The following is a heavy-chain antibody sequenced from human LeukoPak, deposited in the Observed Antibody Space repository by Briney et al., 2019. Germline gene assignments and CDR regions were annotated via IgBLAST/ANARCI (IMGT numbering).Heavy chain of an antibody. CDR1: GCTFTGYY. D-gene: IGHD3-22*01. J-gene: IGHJ4*02. Sequence: ASVKVSCKASGCTFTGYYMHWVRQAPGQGLEWMGWINPNSGGTNYAQKFQGRVTMTRDTSISTAYMELSRLRSDDTAVYYCARDLPYYDSSGYYSGYWGQGTLVTVSS. CDR2: INPNSGGT. V-gene: IGHV1-2*02. CDR3: ARDLPYYDSSGYYSGY.